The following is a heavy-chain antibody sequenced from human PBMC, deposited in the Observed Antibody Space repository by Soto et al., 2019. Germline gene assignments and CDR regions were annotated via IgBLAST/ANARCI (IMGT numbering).Heavy chain of an antibody. CDR3: ARGGGYCSGGSCYATRAIDI. CDR2: IYYSGST. J-gene: IGHJ3*02. V-gene: IGHV4-59*01. CDR1: GGSISSYY. Sequence: SETLSLTCTVSGGSISSYYWSWIRQPPGKGLEWIGYIYYSGSTNYNPSLKSRVTISVDTSKNQFSLKLSSVTAADTAVYYCARGGGYCSGGSCYATRAIDIWGQGTMVTVSS. D-gene: IGHD2-15*01.